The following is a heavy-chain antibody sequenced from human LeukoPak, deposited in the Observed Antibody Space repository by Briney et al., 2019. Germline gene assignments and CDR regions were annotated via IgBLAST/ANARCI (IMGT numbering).Heavy chain of an antibody. D-gene: IGHD6-13*01. CDR2: ISSNGGST. CDR3: ARVNSGGIAAAGTFDY. CDR1: GFTFSSYA. Sequence: GGSLRLSCAASGFTFSSYAMHWVRQAPGKGLEYVSAISSNGGSTYYANSVKGRFTISRDNSKNTLYLQMVSLRAEDMAVYYCARVNSGGIAAAGTFDYWGQGTLVTVSS. V-gene: IGHV3-64*01. J-gene: IGHJ4*02.